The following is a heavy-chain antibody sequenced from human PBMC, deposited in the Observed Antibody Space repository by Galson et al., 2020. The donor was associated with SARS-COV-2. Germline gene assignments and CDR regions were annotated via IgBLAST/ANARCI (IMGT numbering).Heavy chain of an antibody. CDR2: ISSSGSTI. J-gene: IGHJ5*02. CDR1: GFTFSDYY. V-gene: IGHV3-11*01. Sequence: NSGGSLRLSCAASGFTFSDYYMSWIRQAPGKGLEWVSYISSSGSTIYYADSVKGRFTISRDNAKNSLYLQMNSLVAEDTAVYYCARGPPYYYDSSGSNWFDPWGQGTLVTVSS. CDR3: ARGPPYYYDSSGSNWFDP. D-gene: IGHD3-22*01.